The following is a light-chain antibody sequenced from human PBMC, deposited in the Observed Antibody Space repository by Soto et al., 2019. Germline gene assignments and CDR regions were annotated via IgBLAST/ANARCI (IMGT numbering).Light chain of an antibody. CDR1: QSVLYSSNNKNY. V-gene: IGKV4-1*01. CDR2: WAS. J-gene: IGKJ4*01. CDR3: QQYYSAPLT. Sequence: DIVMTQSPDSLAVSLGERATINCKSSQSVLYSSNNKNYLAWYQQKPAQPPKLLIYWASTRESGVPDRFSGSGSGTDFTLTITSLQAEDVAAYYCQQYYSAPLTFGGGTKVEIK.